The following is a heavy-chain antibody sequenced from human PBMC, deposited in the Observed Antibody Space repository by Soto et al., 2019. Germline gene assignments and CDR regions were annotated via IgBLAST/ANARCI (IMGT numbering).Heavy chain of an antibody. CDR3: ARGDYYDSSGYYWLFFDF. CDR2: IFYSGRT. CDR1: GGSVSSGSHY. D-gene: IGHD3-22*01. J-gene: IGHJ4*02. Sequence: SETRSLTCTVSGGSVSSGSHYWSWIRQPPGKGLEWIGYIFYSGRTSYNPSLKSRVTISVDTSKNQFSLKLSSVTAADTAVYYCARGDYYDSSGYYWLFFDFWGQGTLVTVSS. V-gene: IGHV4-61*01.